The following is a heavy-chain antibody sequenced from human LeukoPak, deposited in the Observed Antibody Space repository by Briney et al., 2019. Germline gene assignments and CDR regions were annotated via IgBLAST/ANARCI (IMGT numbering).Heavy chain of an antibody. D-gene: IGHD6-13*01. J-gene: IGHJ6*03. CDR3: ARGRGTSGSNRDFYYYYYMDV. CDR1: GYTFTGYY. CDR2: INAGNGHT. V-gene: IGHV1-3*03. Sequence: ASVMVSCKASGYTFTGYYMHWVRQAPGQRPEWMGWINAGNGHTRYSQEFQGRVTITRDASASTAYMELNSLGSEDMAMYYCARGRGTSGSNRDFYYYYYMDVWGKGTTVAVSS.